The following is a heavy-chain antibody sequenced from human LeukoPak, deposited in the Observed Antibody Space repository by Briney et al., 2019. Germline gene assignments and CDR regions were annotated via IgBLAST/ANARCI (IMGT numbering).Heavy chain of an antibody. V-gene: IGHV1-2*02. J-gene: IGHJ4*02. D-gene: IGHD3-22*01. CDR2: INPNSGGT. Sequence: ASVKVSCKASGYTFTGYYMHWVRQAPGQGLEWTGWINPNSGGTNYAQKFQGRVTMTRDTSISTAYMELSRLRSDDTAVYYCARRSYYDSSGSIKGSYFDYWGQGTLVTVSS. CDR1: GYTFTGYY. CDR3: ARRSYYDSSGSIKGSYFDY.